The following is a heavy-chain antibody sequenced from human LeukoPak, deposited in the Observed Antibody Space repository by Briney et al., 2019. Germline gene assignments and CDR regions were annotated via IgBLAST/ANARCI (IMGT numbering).Heavy chain of an antibody. J-gene: IGHJ4*02. CDR2: IFPADSDT. CDR1: GYSITNYW. CDR3: ARPPGVGATSFDF. V-gene: IGHV5-51*01. Sequence: GESLKISCKGSGYSITNYWIAWVRRMPGKGLEGMGIIFPADSDTRYSPSFQGQVTISVDKSISTAYLQWSSLKALDTAMYYCARPPGVGATSFDFWGQGTLVTVSS. D-gene: IGHD1-26*01.